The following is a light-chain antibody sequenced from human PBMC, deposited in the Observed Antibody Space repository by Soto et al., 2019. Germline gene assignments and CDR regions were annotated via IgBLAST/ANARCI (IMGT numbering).Light chain of an antibody. J-gene: IGLJ2*01. Sequence: SYELTQPPSVSVAPGKTARITCGGNNIGRKGVHWYQQKPGQAPVLVIYYDSDRPSGIPERFSGSNSGNTATLTISRVEAGDEADYYCQVWDSSSDHVVFGGGTKLTVL. CDR1: NIGRKG. CDR3: QVWDSSSDHVV. V-gene: IGLV3-21*04. CDR2: YDS.